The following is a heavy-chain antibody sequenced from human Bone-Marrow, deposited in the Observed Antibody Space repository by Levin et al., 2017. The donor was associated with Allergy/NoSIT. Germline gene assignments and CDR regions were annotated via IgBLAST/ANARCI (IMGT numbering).Heavy chain of an antibody. CDR2: IKEDGTTK. CDR3: ARDDLGSGGYDNAFDS. D-gene: IGHD3-10*01. J-gene: IGHJ3*02. CDR1: GFTFSDYW. Sequence: GGSLRLSCAASGFTFSDYWMTWVRQAPGKGLEWVADIKEDGTTKYYVDSVKGRFTISRDNAERSLYLQMNVLRAEDTAIYYCARDDLGSGGYDNAFDSWGQGTMVTVSS. V-gene: IGHV3-7*01.